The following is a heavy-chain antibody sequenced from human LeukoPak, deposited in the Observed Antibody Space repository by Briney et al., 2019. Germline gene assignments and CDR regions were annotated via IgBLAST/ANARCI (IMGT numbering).Heavy chain of an antibody. J-gene: IGHJ4*02. Sequence: SETLSLTCNVPGASINSYRWNWIRQPPGKGLEWIGYISYDGKTNYNPSLKSRLTLSVDTSKNEFSLNLSTVTAADTARYYCTKGYYGPCDCWGQGTLVTVTS. CDR1: GASINSYR. CDR2: ISYDGKT. D-gene: IGHD3-10*01. CDR3: TKGYYGPCDC. V-gene: IGHV4-59*01.